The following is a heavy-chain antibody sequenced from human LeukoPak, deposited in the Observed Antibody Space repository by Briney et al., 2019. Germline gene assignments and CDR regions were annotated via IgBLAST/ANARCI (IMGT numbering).Heavy chain of an antibody. D-gene: IGHD5-12*01. CDR1: GFILRSHW. J-gene: IGHJ4*02. CDR2: IKQDGSEE. V-gene: IGHV3-7*01. Sequence: GGSLRLSCAASGFILRSHWMSWVRQAPGRGLEWVAHIKQDGSEEQYVDSVEGRFILSRDDAKNSVYLQMNSLRVDDTAVYYSARGPNFGSRVDYFDYWGQGTPVTVSS. CDR3: ARGPNFGSRVDYFDY.